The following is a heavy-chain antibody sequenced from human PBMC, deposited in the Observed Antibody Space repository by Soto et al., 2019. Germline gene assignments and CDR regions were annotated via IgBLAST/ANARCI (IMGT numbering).Heavy chain of an antibody. Sequence: QVHLVQSGAEVKKPGASVKVSCKASGYTFTSYGITWVRQAPGQGLEWMGWISAHNGNTDYAQKLQGRVNVTRVTSTSPAYMEMRSLRSADTAVYYCARGRYGDYWGQGALVTVSS. CDR3: ARGRYGDY. D-gene: IGHD1-1*01. V-gene: IGHV1-18*01. J-gene: IGHJ4*02. CDR1: GYTFTSYG. CDR2: ISAHNGNT.